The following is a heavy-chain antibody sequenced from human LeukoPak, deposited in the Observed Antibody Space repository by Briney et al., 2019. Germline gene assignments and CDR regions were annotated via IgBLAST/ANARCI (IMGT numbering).Heavy chain of an antibody. Sequence: PGGSLRLSCAASGFTVSSNYMSWVRQAPGKGLEWVSAISGSGGSTYYADSVKGRFTISRDNSKNTLYLQMNSLRAEDTAVYYCAKGGVDTAMVTLDYWGQGTLVTVSS. CDR3: AKGGVDTAMVTLDY. CDR2: ISGSGGST. J-gene: IGHJ4*02. V-gene: IGHV3-23*01. CDR1: GFTVSSNY. D-gene: IGHD5-18*01.